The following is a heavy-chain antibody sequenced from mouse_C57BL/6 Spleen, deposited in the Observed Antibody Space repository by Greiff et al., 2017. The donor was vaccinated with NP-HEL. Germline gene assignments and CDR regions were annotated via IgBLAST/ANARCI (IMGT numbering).Heavy chain of an antibody. CDR3: ARYYHGRDY. V-gene: IGHV1-55*01. Sequence: QVQLQQPGAELVKPGASVRMSCKASGYTFTSYWITWVKQRPGQGLEWIGDIYPGSGRTNYNEKFQNKATLTVDTSSSTAYMQLSSLTSEDSAVYYCARYYHGRDYWGQGTTLTVSS. CDR1: GYTFTSYW. CDR2: IYPGSGRT. J-gene: IGHJ2*01. D-gene: IGHD1-1*01.